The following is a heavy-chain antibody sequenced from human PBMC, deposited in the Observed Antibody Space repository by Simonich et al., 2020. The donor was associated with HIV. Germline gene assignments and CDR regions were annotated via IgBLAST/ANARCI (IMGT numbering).Heavy chain of an antibody. CDR2: ITPIFGTA. Sequence: QVQLVQSGAEVKKPGSSVKVSCKASGGTFSSFAISWVRQAPGLGLELVGRITPIFGTANYAQMFQGRVTITADESTSTAYMELSSLRSEDTGIYYCARKGGGRGVYYFDYWGQGTLVTVSS. J-gene: IGHJ4*02. D-gene: IGHD3-10*01. V-gene: IGHV1-69*13. CDR3: ARKGGGRGVYYFDY. CDR1: GGTFSSFA.